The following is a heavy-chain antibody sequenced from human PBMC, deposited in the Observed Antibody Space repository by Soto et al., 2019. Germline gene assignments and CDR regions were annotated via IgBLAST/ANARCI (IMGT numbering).Heavy chain of an antibody. CDR2: IANDGNNE. CDR3: ATKTVGAPRNRES. D-gene: IGHD1-26*01. J-gene: IGHJ5*02. Sequence: ESGGGVVPPGRSLRLSCAASGFTFSSYTMHWVRQAPGKGLEWVAIIANDGNNEHYADSVKGRFTISRDNSKNRLYLQMNGLRAEDTAIYYCATKTVGAPRNRESWGQGTLVTVSS. V-gene: IGHV3-30-3*01. CDR1: GFTFSSYT.